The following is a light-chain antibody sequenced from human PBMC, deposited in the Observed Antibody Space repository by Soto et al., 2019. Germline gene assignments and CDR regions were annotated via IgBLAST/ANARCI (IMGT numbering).Light chain of an antibody. V-gene: IGKV1-5*01. CDR2: DAS. J-gene: IGKJ1*01. Sequence: DMQINQSRSSLSASGVDRVTITFRASQSISSWLAWHQQRPGKAPXVWIYDASSLESGVPSRFSGSGSGTEFTLTISSLQPADFATYYCQQYNSYWTFGQGTKVDIK. CDR3: QQYNSYWT. CDR1: QSISSW.